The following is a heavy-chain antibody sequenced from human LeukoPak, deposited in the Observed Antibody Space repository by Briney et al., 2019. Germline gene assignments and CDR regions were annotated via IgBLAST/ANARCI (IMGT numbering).Heavy chain of an antibody. V-gene: IGHV3-11*01. Sequence: PGGSLRLSCAASGFKFSDYYMTWIRQAPGKGLEWVSYISSSGDSIYYADSVEGRFTISRDNAKNSLYLQMNSLRAEDTAVYYCAREGRRPPYYYYYMDVWGKGTTVTISS. CDR2: ISSSGDSI. J-gene: IGHJ6*03. CDR1: GFKFSDYY. CDR3: AREGRRPPYYYYYMDV.